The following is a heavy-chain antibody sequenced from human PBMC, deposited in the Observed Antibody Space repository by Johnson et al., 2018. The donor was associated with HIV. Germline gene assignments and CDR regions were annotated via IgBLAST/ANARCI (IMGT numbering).Heavy chain of an antibody. V-gene: IGHV3-20*04. CDR3: ARDAYNSDACDI. J-gene: IGHJ3*02. D-gene: IGHD5-24*01. Sequence: VLLVESGGGVVQPGRSLRLSCAASGFTFSSYGMNWVRQAPGKGLEWVSGIHWNGGSTGYADSVMGRFTISRDKAKNSLYLQMNSLRAEDTALYYCARDAYNSDACDIWGQGTMVTVSS. CDR1: GFTFSSYG. CDR2: IHWNGGST.